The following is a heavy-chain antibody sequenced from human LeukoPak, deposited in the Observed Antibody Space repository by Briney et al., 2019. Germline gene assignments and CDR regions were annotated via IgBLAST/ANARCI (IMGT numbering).Heavy chain of an antibody. J-gene: IGHJ4*02. CDR2: ISGSGGNT. V-gene: IGHV3-23*01. Sequence: PGGSLRLSCAASGFTFSSYGMSWVRQAPGKGLEWVSAISGSGGNTYYADSVKGRFTISRDHSKNTLYLQMNTLRAEDTAVYYCAAHPSSAYWGRGTLVTVSS. CDR1: GFTFSSYG. D-gene: IGHD6-6*01. CDR3: AAHPSSAY.